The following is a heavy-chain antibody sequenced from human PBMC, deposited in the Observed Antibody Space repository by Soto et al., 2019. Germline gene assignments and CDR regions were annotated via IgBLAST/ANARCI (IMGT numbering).Heavy chain of an antibody. D-gene: IGHD6-13*01. CDR1: EYSFTTYW. Sequence: GESLKISCKGSEYSFTTYWIGWVRQMPGKGLEGMGIIYPGDSATRYSPSFQGQVTISADKSISTAYLQWSSLKASDTAMYYCVRHVTAAAGRDSYYGMDVWGQGTTVTVSS. CDR3: VRHVTAAAGRDSYYGMDV. J-gene: IGHJ6*02. CDR2: IYPGDSAT. V-gene: IGHV5-51*01.